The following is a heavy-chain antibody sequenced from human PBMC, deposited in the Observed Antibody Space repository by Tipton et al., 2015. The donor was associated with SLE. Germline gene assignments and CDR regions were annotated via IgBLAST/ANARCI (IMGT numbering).Heavy chain of an antibody. Sequence: QLVQSGGGLVQPGGSLRLSCTASGFTFSSYWMHWVRQAPGKGLVWVSRINTDGSGTSYADSVRGRFTISRDNAKSTLYLQMNSLRVDDTAVYYCAREQDWDERIWGHGTMVTVSA. V-gene: IGHV3-74*01. CDR2: INTDGSGT. CDR1: GFTFSSYW. CDR3: AREQDWDERI. D-gene: IGHD1-1*01. J-gene: IGHJ3*02.